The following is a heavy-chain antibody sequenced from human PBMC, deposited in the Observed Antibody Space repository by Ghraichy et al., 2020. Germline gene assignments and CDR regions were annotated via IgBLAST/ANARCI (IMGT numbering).Heavy chain of an antibody. V-gene: IGHV5-51*01. CDR3: AGTASQRAMVRDAFDI. D-gene: IGHD3-10*01. Sequence: GESLNISCKGSGYSFTSYWIGWVRQMPGKGLEWMGIIYPGDSDTRYSPSFQGQVTISADKSISTAYLQWSSLKASDTAMYYCAGTASQRAMVRDAFDIWGQGTMVTVSS. CDR2: IYPGDSDT. CDR1: GYSFTSYW. J-gene: IGHJ3*02.